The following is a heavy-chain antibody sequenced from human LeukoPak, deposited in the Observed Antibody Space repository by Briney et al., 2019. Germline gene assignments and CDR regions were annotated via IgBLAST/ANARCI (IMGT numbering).Heavy chain of an antibody. D-gene: IGHD4-11*01. CDR1: GFTFSSYG. V-gene: IGHV3-30*02. Sequence: PGGSLRLSCAASGFTFSSYGMHWVRQAPGKGLEGVAFIRYDGSNRYYADSVKGRFTISRDNSKNTLYLQMNSLRAEDTAVYYCAKGYSYSNYTGYAFDIWGQGTMVTVSS. CDR2: IRYDGSNR. J-gene: IGHJ3*02. CDR3: AKGYSYSNYTGYAFDI.